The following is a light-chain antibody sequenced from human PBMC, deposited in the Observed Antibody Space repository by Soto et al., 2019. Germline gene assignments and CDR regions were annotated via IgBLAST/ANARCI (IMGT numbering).Light chain of an antibody. CDR2: DAS. J-gene: IGKJ1*01. Sequence: DIQMTQSPSTLSASVGDTVSVAFRASQSISSWLAWYQQKPGKAPKLLIYDASTLQSGVPSRFSGSGSGTEFLLTINILQPEDFASYFCLQVYSFPRTFGLGTKVDI. CDR1: QSISSW. CDR3: LQVYSFPRT. V-gene: IGKV1-5*01.